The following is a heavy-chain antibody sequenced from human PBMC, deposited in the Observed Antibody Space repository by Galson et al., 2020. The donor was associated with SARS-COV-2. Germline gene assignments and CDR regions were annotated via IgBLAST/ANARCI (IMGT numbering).Heavy chain of an antibody. CDR1: GFTFSSYT. V-gene: IGHV3-48*04. CDR3: ARERLKY. J-gene: IGHJ4*02. D-gene: IGHD1-1*01. CDR2: IRSSSGTI. Sequence: GESLKISCAASGFTFSSYTMNWVRQAPVKGLELVAYIRSSSGTIYYADSVKGRFTISRDNAKNSLYLQLNSLRVEDTAVYYCARERLKYWGQGTLVTVSS.